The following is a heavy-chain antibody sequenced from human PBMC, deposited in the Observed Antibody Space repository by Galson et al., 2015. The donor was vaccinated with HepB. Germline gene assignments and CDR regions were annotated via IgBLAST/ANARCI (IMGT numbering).Heavy chain of an antibody. CDR3: ARGSPGNPYDAFDI. CDR1: GFTVSSNY. D-gene: IGHD1-26*01. Sequence: SLRLSCAASGFTVSSNYMSWVRQAPGKGLEWVPVIYSGGSTYYADSVKGRFTISRDNSKNTLYLQMNSLRAEDTAVYYCARGSPGNPYDAFDIWGQGTMVTVSS. CDR2: IYSGGST. J-gene: IGHJ3*02. V-gene: IGHV3-66*02.